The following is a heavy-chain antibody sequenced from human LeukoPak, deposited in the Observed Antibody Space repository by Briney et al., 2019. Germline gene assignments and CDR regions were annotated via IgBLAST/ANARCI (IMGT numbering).Heavy chain of an antibody. J-gene: IGHJ6*03. D-gene: IGHD3-16*01. Sequence: ASVKVSCKASGYTFTGYYMHWVRQAPGQGLEWMGWINPNSGGTNYAQKFQGRITMTRDTSISTAYMELSRLRSDDTAVYYCASNTMITFGDDYYYYMDVWGKGTTVTVSS. CDR2: INPNSGGT. CDR3: ASNTMITFGDDYYYYMDV. CDR1: GYTFTGYY. V-gene: IGHV1-2*02.